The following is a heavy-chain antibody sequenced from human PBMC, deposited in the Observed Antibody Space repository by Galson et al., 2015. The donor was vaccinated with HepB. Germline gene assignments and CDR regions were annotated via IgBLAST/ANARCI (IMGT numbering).Heavy chain of an antibody. CDR2: ISSSSTYT. V-gene: IGHV3-11*03. CDR1: GFTFSDYY. CDR3: ARSDYYGMDV. J-gene: IGHJ6*02. Sequence: SLRLSCAASGFTFSDYYMSWIRQAPGKGLQWVSYISSSSTYTNYADSVKGRFTISRDNAKNSLYLQMNSLRAEDTAVYYCARSDYYGMDVWGQGTTVTVSS.